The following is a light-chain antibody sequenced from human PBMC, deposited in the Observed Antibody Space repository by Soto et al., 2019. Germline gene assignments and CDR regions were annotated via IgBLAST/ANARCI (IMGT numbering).Light chain of an antibody. Sequence: QSALTQPPSASGSPGQSVALSCPGTSSDVGGYNYVSWYQHHPGKAPKLMIYEVNKRPSGVPDRFSGSKSGNTASLTVSGLQAEDEGDYYCSSYAGSNKVFGGGTKLTVL. V-gene: IGLV2-8*01. CDR2: EVN. CDR3: SSYAGSNKV. CDR1: SSDVGGYNY. J-gene: IGLJ3*02.